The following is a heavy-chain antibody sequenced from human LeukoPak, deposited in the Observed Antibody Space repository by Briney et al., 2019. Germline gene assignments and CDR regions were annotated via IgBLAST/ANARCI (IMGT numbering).Heavy chain of an antibody. CDR3: ARHTAMASFDY. CDR2: ISSSGSTI. V-gene: IGHV3-11*01. D-gene: IGHD5-18*01. Sequence: GGSLRLSCAASGFTFSDYYMSWIHQAPGKGLEWVSYISSSGSTIYYADSVKGRFTISRDNAKNSLYLQMNSLRAEDTAVYYCARHTAMASFDYWGQGTLVTVSS. CDR1: GFTFSDYY. J-gene: IGHJ4*02.